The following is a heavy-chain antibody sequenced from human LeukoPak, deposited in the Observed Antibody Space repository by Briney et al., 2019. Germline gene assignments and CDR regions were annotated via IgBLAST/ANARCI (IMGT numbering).Heavy chain of an antibody. D-gene: IGHD4-17*01. CDR1: GFTFSNYG. J-gene: IGHJ4*02. CDR2: IWYDGTKK. CDR3: ASLATTATEADY. Sequence: PGGSLRLSCAASGFTFSNYGMHWVRRAPGKELEWVAVIWYDGTKKYYADSVRGRFTISRDNPKNTLHLQMDSLRAEDTAVYYCASLATTATEADYWGQGTLVTVTS. V-gene: IGHV3-33*03.